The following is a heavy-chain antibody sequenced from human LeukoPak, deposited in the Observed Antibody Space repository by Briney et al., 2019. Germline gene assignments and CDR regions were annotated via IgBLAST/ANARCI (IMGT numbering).Heavy chain of an antibody. V-gene: IGHV5-51*01. D-gene: IGHD2-15*01. J-gene: IGHJ4*02. CDR1: GYSFTNYW. Sequence: GESLKISCNGSGYSFTNYWIGWVRQMPGKGLEWMGIIYPGDSDTRYSPSFQGQVTISADKSISTAYLQWSSLRSSDSAMYYCALKSRGYCSGGRCYIGYWGQGTLVTVSS. CDR3: ALKSRGYCSGGRCYIGY. CDR2: IYPGDSDT.